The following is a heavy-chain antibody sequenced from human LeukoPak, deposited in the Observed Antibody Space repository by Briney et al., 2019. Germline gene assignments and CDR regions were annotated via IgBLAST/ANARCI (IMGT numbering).Heavy chain of an antibody. CDR3: AASRDYYGSGGVVDY. CDR1: GFTFSSYA. D-gene: IGHD3-10*01. CDR2: ISYDGSNK. J-gene: IGHJ4*02. Sequence: GRSLRLSCAASGFTFSSYAMHWVRQAPGKGLEWVAVISYDGSNKYYADSVKGRFTISRDNAKNSLYLQMNSLRAEDTAVYYCAASRDYYGSGGVVDYWGQGTLVTVSS. V-gene: IGHV3-30*04.